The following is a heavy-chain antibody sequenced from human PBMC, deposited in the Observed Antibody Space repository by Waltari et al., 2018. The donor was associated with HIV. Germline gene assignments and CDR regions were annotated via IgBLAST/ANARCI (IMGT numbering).Heavy chain of an antibody. V-gene: IGHV3-23*01. D-gene: IGHD1-1*01. Sequence: EVQLLESGGGLVQPGGSLRLSCAASGFTFSSSAMGWVRQAPGKGLGWVTAISGSGGSTYYADTVKCRFTTSRDNSKNTLYLQMNSRKAEETAVYYCAKSPPQRGEWGQGTLVTVCS. CDR3: AKSPPQRGE. CDR1: GFTFSSSA. CDR2: ISGSGGST. J-gene: IGHJ4*02.